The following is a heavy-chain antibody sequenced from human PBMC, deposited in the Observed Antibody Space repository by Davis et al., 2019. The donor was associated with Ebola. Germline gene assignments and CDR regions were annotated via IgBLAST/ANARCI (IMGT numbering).Heavy chain of an antibody. Sequence: GGSLRLSCAASGFTFSSYGMHWVRQAPGQRLEWMGWINAGNGNTKYSQKFQGRVTITRDTSASTAYMELSSLRSEDTAVYYCARDRGFLEWLLIDYWGQGTLVTVSS. V-gene: IGHV1-3*01. CDR3: ARDRGFLEWLLIDY. D-gene: IGHD3-3*01. CDR2: INAGNGNT. J-gene: IGHJ4*02. CDR1: GFTFSSYG.